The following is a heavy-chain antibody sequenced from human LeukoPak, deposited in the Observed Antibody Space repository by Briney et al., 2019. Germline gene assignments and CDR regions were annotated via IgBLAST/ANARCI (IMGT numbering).Heavy chain of an antibody. V-gene: IGHV3-74*01. J-gene: IGHJ4*02. CDR2: IKSDGITI. CDR1: GFAFSNYM. CDR3: LRDLNWSLDQ. D-gene: IGHD1-20*01. Sequence: GGSLRLSCAASGFAFSNYMMHWVRQAPGKGLVWVSRIKSDGITITYADSVKGRFTISRDNAKNTLYLQMNSLRAEDTAVYYCLRDLNWSLDQWGQGTLVTVSS.